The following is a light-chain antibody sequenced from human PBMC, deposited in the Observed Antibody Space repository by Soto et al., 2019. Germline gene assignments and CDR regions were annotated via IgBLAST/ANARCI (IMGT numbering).Light chain of an antibody. CDR1: QTVSSSC. J-gene: IGKJ4*01. CDR2: GVS. Sequence: EIVLTQSPGTLSLSPGESATLFCRASQTVSSSCLAWYQQKPGQAPRLLFYGVSSRATGIPDRFSGSGSGTDFTLTISRVQPEDFAVYYCQHYDNSAALTFGGGTNVEIK. V-gene: IGKV3-20*01. CDR3: QHYDNSAALT.